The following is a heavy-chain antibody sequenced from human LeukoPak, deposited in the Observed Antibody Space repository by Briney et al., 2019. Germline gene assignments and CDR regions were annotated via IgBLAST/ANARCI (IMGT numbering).Heavy chain of an antibody. D-gene: IGHD3-22*01. CDR2: FDPEDGET. CDR1: GYTLTELS. Sequence: ASVTVSCKVSGYTLTELSMHWVRQAPGKGLEWMGGFDPEDGETIYAQKFQGRVTMTEDTSTDTAYMELSSLRSEDTAVYYCARVSYYYDSSGYYGHDYWGQGTLVTVSS. CDR3: ARVSYYYDSSGYYGHDY. J-gene: IGHJ4*02. V-gene: IGHV1-24*01.